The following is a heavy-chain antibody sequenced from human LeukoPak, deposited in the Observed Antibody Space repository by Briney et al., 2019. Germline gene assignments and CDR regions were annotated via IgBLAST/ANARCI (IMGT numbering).Heavy chain of an antibody. D-gene: IGHD1-26*01. V-gene: IGHV3-74*01. CDR3: ARDPYSGNYGTYYYYYMDV. CDR2: INSDGINT. Sequence: PGGSLRLSCAASGFTFSNYWMHWVRQAPGKGLVWVSRINSDGINTSYADSVKGRFTISRDNAKNSLYLQMDSLGPEDTAVYYCARDPYSGNYGTYYYYYMDVWGKGTTVTISS. J-gene: IGHJ6*03. CDR1: GFTFSNYW.